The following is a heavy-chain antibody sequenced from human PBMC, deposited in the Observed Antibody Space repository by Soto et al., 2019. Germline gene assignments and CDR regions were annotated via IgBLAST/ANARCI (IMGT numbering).Heavy chain of an antibody. CDR1: GDSISSSDYY. CDR2: IYSSGNT. CDR3: ARGLSAATVVTCYFDY. D-gene: IGHD4-17*01. J-gene: IGHJ4*02. Sequence: QVHLQESGPGLVKPSQTLSLICTVSGDSISSSDYYWSWIRQPPGKGLEWIGYIYSSGNTYYNPSLKSRLTISVDTSKNQFSLKLNSVTAADTALYYCARGLSAATVVTCYFDYWGQGTLVTVSS. V-gene: IGHV4-31*03.